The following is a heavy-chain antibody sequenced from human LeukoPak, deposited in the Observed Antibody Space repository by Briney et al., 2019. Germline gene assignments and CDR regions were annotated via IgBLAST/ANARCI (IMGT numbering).Heavy chain of an antibody. D-gene: IGHD3-10*01. CDR2: ISSSSSYI. CDR3: AREFRPFGEPVLDY. Sequence: SGGSLRLSCAASGFTFSSYSMNWVRQAPGKGLEWVSSISSSSSYIYYADSVKGRFTISRDNAKNSLYLQMNSLRAEDTAVYYCAREFRPFGEPVLDYWGQGTLVTVSS. V-gene: IGHV3-21*01. CDR1: GFTFSSYS. J-gene: IGHJ4*02.